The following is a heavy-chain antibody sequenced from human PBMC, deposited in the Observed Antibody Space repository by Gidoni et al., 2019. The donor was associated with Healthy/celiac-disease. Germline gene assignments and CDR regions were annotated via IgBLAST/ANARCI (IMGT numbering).Heavy chain of an antibody. CDR3: ARGSGNYYDSSGYYPDY. CDR1: GFTFSSYS. Sequence: EVQLVESGGGLVKPGGSLRLSCAASGFTFSSYSRNWVRQAPGKGLEWVSSISSSSSYIYYADSVKGRFTISRDNAKNSLYLQMNSLRAEDTAVYYCARGSGNYYDSSGYYPDYWGQGTLVTVSS. D-gene: IGHD3-22*01. J-gene: IGHJ4*02. V-gene: IGHV3-21*01. CDR2: ISSSSSYI.